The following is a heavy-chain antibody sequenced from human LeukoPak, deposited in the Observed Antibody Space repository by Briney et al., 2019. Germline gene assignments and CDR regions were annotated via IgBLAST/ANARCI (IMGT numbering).Heavy chain of an antibody. CDR1: GFPFSSYW. D-gene: IGHD5-24*01. CDR3: TRVGYIDEGIDY. CDR2: IKQDGSKK. J-gene: IGHJ4*02. V-gene: IGHV3-7*04. Sequence: GGSLRLSCAASGFPFSSYWMTWVRQAPGKGLEWVANIKQDGSKKSYVGSVKGRFTISRDNAKNSLYLQMNSLRAEDTAIYYCTRVGYIDEGIDYWGQGTLVTVSS.